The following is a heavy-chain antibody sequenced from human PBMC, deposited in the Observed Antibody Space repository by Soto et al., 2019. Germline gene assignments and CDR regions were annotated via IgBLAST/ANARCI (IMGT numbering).Heavy chain of an antibody. V-gene: IGHV4-34*01. CDR1: GGSFSDYS. Sequence: PSETLSLTCAVYGGSFSDYSWSWIRQPPGKGLEWIGEINHSGSTNYNPSLKSRVSISVDTSKNQFSLKMSSVTAADTAVYYCARRTSPMIRGPLGYWGQGTLVTASS. CDR3: ARRTSPMIRGPLGY. D-gene: IGHD3-10*01. CDR2: INHSGST. J-gene: IGHJ4*02.